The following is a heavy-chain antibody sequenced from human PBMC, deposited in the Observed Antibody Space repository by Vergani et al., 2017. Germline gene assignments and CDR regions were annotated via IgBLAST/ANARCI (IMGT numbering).Heavy chain of an antibody. V-gene: IGHV4-34*01. J-gene: IGHJ3*02. CDR1: GGSFSGYY. CDR2: INHSGST. Sequence: QVQLQQWGAGLLKPSETLSLTCAVYGGSFSGYYWSWIRQPPGKGLEWIGEINHSGSTNYTPSLKSRVTISVDTSKNQFSLKLSSVTAADTAVYYCARTVPADAFDIWGQGTMVTVSS. CDR3: ARTVPADAFDI.